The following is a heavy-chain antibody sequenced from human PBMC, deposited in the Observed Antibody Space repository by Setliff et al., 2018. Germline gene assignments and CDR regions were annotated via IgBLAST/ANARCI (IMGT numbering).Heavy chain of an antibody. Sequence: GGSLRLSCAASGFIFSDHYMSWVRQAPGKGLEWVANINQDGSVKYYVDSVKGRFTISRDNAKNSVYLQMNSLRAEDTAVYYCVRDGQWLVPHYWGQGTLVTVSS. V-gene: IGHV3-7*03. J-gene: IGHJ4*02. CDR1: GFIFSDHY. D-gene: IGHD6-19*01. CDR2: INQDGSVK. CDR3: VRDGQWLVPHY.